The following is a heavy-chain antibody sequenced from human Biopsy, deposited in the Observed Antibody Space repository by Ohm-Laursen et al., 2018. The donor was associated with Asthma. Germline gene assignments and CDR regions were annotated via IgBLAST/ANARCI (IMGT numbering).Heavy chain of an antibody. V-gene: IGHV3-23*01. CDR3: AKITTDRQKANNWFDP. CDR2: ISASGVRT. CDR1: GFTFSNYG. D-gene: IGHD3-22*01. Sequence: SLRPSCTASGFTFSNYGMHWVRQAPGKGLEWVSSISASGVRTFYADSVKGRFTVSRDSSRNTLYLQLSTLRVEDTAVYFCAKITTDRQKANNWFDPWGQGTLVTVSS. J-gene: IGHJ5*02.